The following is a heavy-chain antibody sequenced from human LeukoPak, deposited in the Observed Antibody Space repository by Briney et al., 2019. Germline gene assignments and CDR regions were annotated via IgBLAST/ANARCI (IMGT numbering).Heavy chain of an antibody. V-gene: IGHV1-2*02. J-gene: IGHJ5*02. Sequence: GASVKVSCKASGYTFTGYYMHWVRQAPGQGLEWMGWINPNSGGTNYAQQFQGRVTMTRDTSISTAYMELSRLRSDDTAVYYCARGTDYWFDPWGQGTLVTVSS. CDR2: INPNSGGT. CDR3: ARGTDYWFDP. CDR1: GYTFTGYY.